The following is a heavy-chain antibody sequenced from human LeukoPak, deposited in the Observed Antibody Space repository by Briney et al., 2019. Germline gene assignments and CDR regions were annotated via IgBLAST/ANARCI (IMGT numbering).Heavy chain of an antibody. J-gene: IGHJ6*03. Sequence: GGSLRLSCAASGFTFSSYWMSWVRQAPGKGLEWVANIKQDGSEKYYVDSVKGRFTISRDNAKNSLYLQMNSLRAEDTAVYYCARVPPPLYSSGWYYYYMDVWGKGTTVTVSS. CDR3: ARVPPPLYSSGWYYYYMDV. V-gene: IGHV3-7*01. D-gene: IGHD6-19*01. CDR2: IKQDGSEK. CDR1: GFTFSSYW.